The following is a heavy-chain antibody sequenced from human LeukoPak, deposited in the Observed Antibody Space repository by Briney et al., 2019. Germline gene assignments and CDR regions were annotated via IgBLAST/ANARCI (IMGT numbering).Heavy chain of an antibody. V-gene: IGHV4-59*08. CDR3: ASTLIVGATSGAFDI. CDR2: IYYSGGT. Sequence: SETLSLTCTVSGGSISSYYWSWIRQPPGKGLEWIGYIYYSGGTNYNPSLKSRVTISVDTSKNQFSLKLSSVTAADTAVYYCASTLIVGATSGAFDIWGQGTMVTVSS. CDR1: GGSISSYY. D-gene: IGHD1-26*01. J-gene: IGHJ3*02.